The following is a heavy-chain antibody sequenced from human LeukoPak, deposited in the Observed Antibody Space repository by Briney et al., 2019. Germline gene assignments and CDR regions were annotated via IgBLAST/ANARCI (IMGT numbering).Heavy chain of an antibody. D-gene: IGHD3-22*01. V-gene: IGHV3-13*01. CDR3: ARGCYDSSGYCIYY. CDR1: GFTFSSYD. CDR2: IGTAGDT. J-gene: IGHJ4*02. Sequence: GGSLRLSCAASGFTFSSYDMHWVRQATGKGLEWVSAIGTAGDTYYPGSVKGRFTISRENAKNSLYLQMDSLRAGDTAVHYCARGCYDSSGYCIYYWGQGTLVTVPS.